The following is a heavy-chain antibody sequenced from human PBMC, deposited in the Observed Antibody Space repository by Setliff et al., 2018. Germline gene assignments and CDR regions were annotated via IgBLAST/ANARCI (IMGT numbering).Heavy chain of an antibody. CDR1: GGPFTPYY. J-gene: IGHJ4*02. CDR2: VYYSGTA. V-gene: IGHV4-59*01. Sequence: LSLTCTVSGGPFTPYYWSWIRQPPGKGLEWIGYVYYSGTAYYNPSLKSRVTVIVDTSKNQFSLRLSSVTAADTAVYYCARGGTFRYFDYWGQGTPVTVSS. D-gene: IGHD5-12*01. CDR3: ARGGTFRYFDY.